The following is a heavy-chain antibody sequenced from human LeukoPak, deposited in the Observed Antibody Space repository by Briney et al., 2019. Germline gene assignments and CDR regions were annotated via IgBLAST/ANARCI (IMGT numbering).Heavy chain of an antibody. V-gene: IGHV3-23*01. CDR3: AKCDLDNCREGFHI. J-gene: IGHJ3*02. CDR1: GFAFSSNA. D-gene: IGHD1-1*01. CDR2: ISVSSTT. Sequence: GGSLRLSCAAAGFAFSSNALSWVRQAPGEGLDWVSSISVSSTTYYLDSVKGRFTISRDNSNNALFLQMNSLRAEDTALYYCAKCDLDNCREGFHIWGQGTMVTVSS.